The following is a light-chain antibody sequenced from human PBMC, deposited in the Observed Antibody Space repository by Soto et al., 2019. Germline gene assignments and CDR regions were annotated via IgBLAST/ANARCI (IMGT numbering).Light chain of an antibody. CDR3: QVWDSSSDHPV. CDR1: NIGSKS. Sequence: SYELIQPPSVSVAPGKTARITCGGNNIGSKSVHWYQQKPGQAPVLVIYYDTDRPSGIPERFSGSNSGNTATLTISRVEAGDEADSYCQVWDSSSDHPVFGGGTKLTVL. J-gene: IGLJ3*02. V-gene: IGLV3-21*04. CDR2: YDT.